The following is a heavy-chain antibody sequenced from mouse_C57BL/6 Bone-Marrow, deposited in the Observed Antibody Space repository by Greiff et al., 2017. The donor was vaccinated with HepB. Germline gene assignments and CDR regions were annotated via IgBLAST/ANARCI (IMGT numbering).Heavy chain of an antibody. J-gene: IGHJ2*01. CDR3: ARVFEY. CDR1: GYTFTSYW. V-gene: IGHV1-50*01. Sequence: QVQLQQPGAELVKPGASVKLSCKASGYTFTSYWMQWVKQRPGQGLEWIGEIDPSDSYTNYNQKFKGKATLTVDTSSSTAYMQLSSLTSEDSAVYYCARVFEYWGKGTTLTVSS. CDR2: IDPSDSYT.